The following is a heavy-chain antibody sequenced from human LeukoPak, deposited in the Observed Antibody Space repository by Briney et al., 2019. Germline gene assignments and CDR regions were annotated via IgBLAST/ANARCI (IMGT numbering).Heavy chain of an antibody. CDR3: GKAEAGTHYFDY. CDR1: GFIFRNYA. D-gene: IGHD6-19*01. J-gene: IGHJ4*02. CDR2: ISGGGGDR. Sequence: GGSLRLSCAASGFIFRNYAMRWVRQAPGKGLEWVSAISGGGGDRFYADSVKGRFTISRDNSKNTLYLQMSSLRVEDTAVYYCGKAEAGTHYFDYWGQGTLVTLSS. V-gene: IGHV3-23*01.